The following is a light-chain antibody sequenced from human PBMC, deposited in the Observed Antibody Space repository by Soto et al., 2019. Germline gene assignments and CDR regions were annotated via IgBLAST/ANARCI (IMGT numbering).Light chain of an antibody. Sequence: EIVMTQSPATLSGSPGERAALSGRSIRSFSSKLALYRQRPGQAPRLVIYDTSTRATGVPARFSGSGSGTEFTLTISSLQSEDFGVYYCQQYNDWFSITFGQGTRLEIK. CDR1: RSFSSK. J-gene: IGKJ5*01. V-gene: IGKV3-15*01. CDR2: DTS. CDR3: QQYNDWFSIT.